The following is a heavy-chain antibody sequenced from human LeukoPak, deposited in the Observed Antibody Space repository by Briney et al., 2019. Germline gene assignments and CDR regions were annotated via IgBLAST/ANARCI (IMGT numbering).Heavy chain of an antibody. CDR1: GFISSDYW. D-gene: IGHD2-21*01. V-gene: IGHV3-74*03. CDR2: TKGDGSNI. Sequence: GGSLRLSCAASGFISSDYWMHRVRHAPGQGLVWVARTKGDGSNIQYADSVKGRFTISRDNAKNTLSVEMDGLRFEDAAVYYCARGLALAKSARYYLYGLDVWGQGTTVAVSS. J-gene: IGHJ6*02. CDR3: ARGLALAKSARYYLYGLDV.